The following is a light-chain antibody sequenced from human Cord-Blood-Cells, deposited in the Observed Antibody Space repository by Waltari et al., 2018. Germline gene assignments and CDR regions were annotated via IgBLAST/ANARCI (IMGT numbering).Light chain of an antibody. Sequence: QSALTQPASVSGSPGQSITIPCTGTSSDVGGYNYVPWYQQHPGKAPKLMIYGYNKRPSGVSNRFPCSKSGNTASLTIFGLQAEDGADYYCSSYTSSSTLVFGGGTKLTVL. CDR1: SSDVGGYNY. J-gene: IGLJ2*01. CDR3: SSYTSSSTLV. V-gene: IGLV2-14*01. CDR2: GYN.